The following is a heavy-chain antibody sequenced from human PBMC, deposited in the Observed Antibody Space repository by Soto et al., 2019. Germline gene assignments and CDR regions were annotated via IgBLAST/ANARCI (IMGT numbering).Heavy chain of an antibody. CDR2: ISYDGSVK. J-gene: IGHJ4*02. V-gene: IGHV3-30*03. CDR3: SGEVATDY. Sequence: QVQLVESGGGVVQPGRSLRLSCAASGFTFSRNGMHWVRQAPGKELEWVAVISYDGSVKYYADSVKGRFTISRDNSKNTLYLQMNSLRAEDTAMYYCSGEVATDYWGQGTLVTVSS. CDR1: GFTFSRNG. D-gene: IGHD2-15*01.